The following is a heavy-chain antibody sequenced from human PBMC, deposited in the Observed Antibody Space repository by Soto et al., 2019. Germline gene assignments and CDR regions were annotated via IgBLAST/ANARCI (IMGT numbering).Heavy chain of an antibody. CDR1: GYTFTSYG. CDR3: ARPIVVVPAASGGYYYYYGMDV. Sequence: QVQLVQSGAEVRKPGASVKVSCKASGYTFTSYGISWVRQAPGQGLEWMGWISAYNGNTNYAQKLQGRVTMTTDTHTSTAYMELRSLRSDDTAVYYCARPIVVVPAASGGYYYYYGMDVWGQGTTVTVSS. CDR2: ISAYNGNT. D-gene: IGHD2-2*01. V-gene: IGHV1-18*04. J-gene: IGHJ6*02.